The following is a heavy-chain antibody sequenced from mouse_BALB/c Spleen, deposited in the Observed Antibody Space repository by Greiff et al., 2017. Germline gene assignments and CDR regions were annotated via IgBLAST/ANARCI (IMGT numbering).Heavy chain of an antibody. V-gene: IGHV3-6*02. CDR3: AIWLLYFDV. Sequence: ESGPGLVKPSQSLSLTCSVTGYSITSGYYWNWIRQFPGNKLEWMGYISYDGSNNYNPSLKNRISITRDTSKNQFFLKLNSVTTEDTATYYCAIWLLYFDVWGAGTTVTVSS. D-gene: IGHD2-2*01. CDR2: ISYDGSN. J-gene: IGHJ1*01. CDR1: GYSITSGYY.